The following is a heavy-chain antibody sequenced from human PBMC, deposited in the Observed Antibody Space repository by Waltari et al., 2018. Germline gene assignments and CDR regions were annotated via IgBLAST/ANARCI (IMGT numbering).Heavy chain of an antibody. CDR2: IIPIFGTA. D-gene: IGHD2-15*01. J-gene: IGHJ4*02. CDR1: GGTFSSYA. Sequence: QVQLVQSGAEVKKPGSSVKVSCKASGGTFSSYAISWVRQAPGQGLEWMGGIIPIFGTANYAQKCQGRVTITADESTSTAYMELSSLRSEDTAVYYCARHCSGGSCYSGDYWGQGTLVTVSS. V-gene: IGHV1-69*01. CDR3: ARHCSGGSCYSGDY.